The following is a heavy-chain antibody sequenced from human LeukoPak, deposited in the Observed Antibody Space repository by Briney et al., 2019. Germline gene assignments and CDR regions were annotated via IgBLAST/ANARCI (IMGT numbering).Heavy chain of an antibody. CDR2: IYYSGST. CDR3: ARVLYDFWSGYPSYYYYYMDV. Sequence: PSETLSLTCTVSGGSISSSSYYWGWIRQPPGKGLEWIGYIYYSGSTNYNPSLKSRVTISVDTSKNQFSLKLSSVTAADTAVYYCARVLYDFWSGYPSYYYYYMDVWGKGTTVTVSS. V-gene: IGHV4-61*05. D-gene: IGHD3-3*01. J-gene: IGHJ6*03. CDR1: GGSISSSSYY.